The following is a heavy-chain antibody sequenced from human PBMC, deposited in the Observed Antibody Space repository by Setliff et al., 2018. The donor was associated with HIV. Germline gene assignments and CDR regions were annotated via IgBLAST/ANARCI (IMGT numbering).Heavy chain of an antibody. CDR1: GGSISIGNYY. CDR3: ETYADRESNRFDP. Sequence: SQTLSLTCTVAGGSISIGNYYWSWIRQPPGKGLEWIGSIYYSVSTYYNPSLKSRVTISVNTSKNQFSLKLSSVTAADTAVYYCETYADRESNRFDPWGQGILVTVSS. V-gene: IGHV4-39*01. J-gene: IGHJ5*02. CDR2: IYYSVST. D-gene: IGHD3-10*01.